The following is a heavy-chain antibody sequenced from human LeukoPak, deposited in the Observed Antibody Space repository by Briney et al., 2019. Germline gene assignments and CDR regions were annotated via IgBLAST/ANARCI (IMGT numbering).Heavy chain of an antibody. V-gene: IGHV4-61*02. CDR2: IYTSGST. D-gene: IGHD3-9*01. J-gene: IGHJ6*04. CDR3: ARGYDILTGYYPPSV. CDR1: GGSISSGSYY. Sequence: SQTLSLTCTVSGGSISSGSYYWSCIRQPAGKGLEWIGRIYTSGSTNYNPSLKSRVTISVDTSKNQFSLKLSSVTAADTAVYYCARGYDILTGYYPPSVWGKGTTVTISS.